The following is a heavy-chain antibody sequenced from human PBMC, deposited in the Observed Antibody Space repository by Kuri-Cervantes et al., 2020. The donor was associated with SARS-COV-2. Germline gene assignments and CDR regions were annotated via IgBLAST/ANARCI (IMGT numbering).Heavy chain of an antibody. CDR2: ISGSGGST. J-gene: IGHJ4*02. V-gene: IGHV3-23*01. CDR1: GFTFSSYA. D-gene: IGHD3-22*01. CDR3: AKGTRSSGYYCGLDF. Sequence: GESLGLCCAASGFTFSSYAMSWVRQAPGQGLEWVSTISGSGGSTYYADSVKGRFTISRDNSKNTLYLQMNSLRADDTAVYYCAKGTRSSGYYCGLDFWGQGTLVTVSS.